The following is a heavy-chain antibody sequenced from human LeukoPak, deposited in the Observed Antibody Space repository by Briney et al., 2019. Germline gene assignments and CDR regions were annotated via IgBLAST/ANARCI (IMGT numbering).Heavy chain of an antibody. J-gene: IGHJ5*02. CDR1: GYTLTELS. CDR2: IIPIFGTA. Sequence: ASVKVSCKVSGYTLTELSMHWVRQAPGQGLEWMGGIIPIFGTANYAQKFQGRVTITADESTSTAYMELSSLRSEDTAVYYCARPSSGWHNWFDPWGQGTLVTVSS. CDR3: ARPSSGWHNWFDP. D-gene: IGHD6-19*01. V-gene: IGHV1-69*13.